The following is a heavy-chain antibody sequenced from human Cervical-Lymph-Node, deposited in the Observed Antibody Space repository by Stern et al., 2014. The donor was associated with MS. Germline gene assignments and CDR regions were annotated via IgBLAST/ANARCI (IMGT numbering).Heavy chain of an antibody. D-gene: IGHD3-3*01. J-gene: IGHJ6*02. V-gene: IGHV3-48*02. CDR3: ARANYDFWSGNSSFQRYYYGMDV. CDR1: GFTFSSYS. CDR2: ISSSRSTI. Sequence: EVQLVVSGGGLVQPGGSLRLSCAASGFTFSSYSMNWVRQAPGKGLEWISYISSSRSTIYYADSVKGRFTISRDNAKNSLYLQMNSLRDEDTAVYYCARANYDFWSGNSSFQRYYYGMDVWGQGTTVTVSS.